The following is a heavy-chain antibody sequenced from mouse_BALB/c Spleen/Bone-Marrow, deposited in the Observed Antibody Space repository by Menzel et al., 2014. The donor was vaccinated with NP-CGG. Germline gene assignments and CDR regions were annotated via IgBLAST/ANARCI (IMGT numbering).Heavy chain of an antibody. CDR3: TRRDTTVERAWFAY. V-gene: IGHV1S127*01. J-gene: IGHJ3*01. Sequence: QVQLKQSGAALVRPGSFFKFFFIASGYTFTSYWMHWVKQRPGQGLEWIGTIDPSFSYTSYNQKFKGKATLTVDTSSSTAHMLRERTTSEDSAVYYCTRRDTTVERAWFAYWGQGTLVTVSA. CDR2: IDPSFSYT. D-gene: IGHD1-1*01. CDR1: GYTFTSYW.